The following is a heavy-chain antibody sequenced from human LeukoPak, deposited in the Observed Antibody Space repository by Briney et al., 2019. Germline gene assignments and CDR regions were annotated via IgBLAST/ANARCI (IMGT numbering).Heavy chain of an antibody. CDR1: GDFITAYY. Sequence: SETLSLTCTVSGDFITAYYWSWIRQPPGKGLEWIGYIHSSGSTNYTPSLKSRVTMSIDTSKNQFSLMLSSVTAADTAVYYCARGVGSGWSDHWGQGTLVTVSS. CDR2: IHSSGST. J-gene: IGHJ5*02. CDR3: ARGVGSGWSDH. V-gene: IGHV4-59*01. D-gene: IGHD6-19*01.